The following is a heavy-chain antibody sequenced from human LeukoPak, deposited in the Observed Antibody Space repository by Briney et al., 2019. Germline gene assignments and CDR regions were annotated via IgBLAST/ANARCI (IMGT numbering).Heavy chain of an antibody. V-gene: IGHV3-33*01. CDR3: ARDDALGDNALDI. J-gene: IGHJ3*02. CDR1: GFTFSSYG. Sequence: GGSLRLSCAASGFTFSSYGMHWVRQAPGKGLEGVAVILNDGSQEKYADSVKGRFTISRDNSKNTLFLQMNSLRAEDTAVYYCARDDALGDNALDIWGQGTMVTVSS. CDR2: ILNDGSQE. D-gene: IGHD3-16*01.